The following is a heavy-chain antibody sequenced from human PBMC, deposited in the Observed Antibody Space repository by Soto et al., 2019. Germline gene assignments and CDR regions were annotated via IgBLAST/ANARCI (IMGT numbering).Heavy chain of an antibody. CDR2: IIPIFGTS. V-gene: IGHV1-69*06. D-gene: IGHD6-13*01. J-gene: IGHJ4*02. CDR3: ARGDTLIAAADY. Sequence: QVPLVQSGAEVKKPGSSVKVSCKASGGTFRSYTISWVRQAPGQGLEWMGGIIPIFGTSNYAQKFQGRVTLTADKSTTTAYMELTSLTSEDTAVYYCARGDTLIAAADYWGQGTLVTVSS. CDR1: GGTFRSYT.